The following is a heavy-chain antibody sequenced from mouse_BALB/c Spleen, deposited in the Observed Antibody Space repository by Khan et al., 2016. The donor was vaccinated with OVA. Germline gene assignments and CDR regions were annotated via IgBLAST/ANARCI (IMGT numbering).Heavy chain of an antibody. J-gene: IGHJ2*01. CDR3: ARLEDK. Sequence: VQLQESGPGLVAPSQSLSITCTASGFSLTSYGVHWVRQPPGKGLEWLGVICAGGSTNYNSALMSRLSISKDNSKSQVILKMNSLQTDDTAMYYLARLEDKWGQGTTLTVSS. CDR1: GFSLTSYG. V-gene: IGHV2-9*02. CDR2: ICAGGST.